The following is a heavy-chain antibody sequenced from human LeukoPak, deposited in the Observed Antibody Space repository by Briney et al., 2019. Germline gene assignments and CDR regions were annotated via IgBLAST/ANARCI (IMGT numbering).Heavy chain of an antibody. Sequence: SETLSLTCTVSGGSISSYYWSWIRQPAGKGLEWIGRIYTSGSTNYNPSLKSRVTISVDTSKNQFSLKLSSVTAADTAVYYCARAQWLSREWAFDYWGQGTLVTVSS. CDR2: IYTSGST. J-gene: IGHJ4*02. D-gene: IGHD5-12*01. V-gene: IGHV4-4*07. CDR3: ARAQWLSREWAFDY. CDR1: GGSISSYY.